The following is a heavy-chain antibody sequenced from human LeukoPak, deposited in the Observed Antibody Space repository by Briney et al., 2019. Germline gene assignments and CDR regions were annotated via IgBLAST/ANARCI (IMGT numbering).Heavy chain of an antibody. CDR3: ARITITIFGVGYYGMDV. Sequence: GESLQISCKGSGYIFTSYWIGWVRQVPGKGLEWMGIIYPGDSDTRYSPSFQGQVTISAYKSISTAYLQWSSLKASDTAMYYCARITITIFGVGYYGMDVWGQGTTVTVS. D-gene: IGHD3-3*01. V-gene: IGHV5-51*01. J-gene: IGHJ6*02. CDR1: GYIFTSYW. CDR2: IYPGDSDT.